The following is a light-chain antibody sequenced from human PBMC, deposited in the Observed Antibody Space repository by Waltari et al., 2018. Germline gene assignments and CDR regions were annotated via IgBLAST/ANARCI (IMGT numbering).Light chain of an antibody. CDR1: NSNMGTNH. CDR3: ATWDSGPKAVV. V-gene: IGLV1-51*01. Sequence: QSVLTQPPSVSAAPGQTVTTSCSGSNSNMGTNHASWYRQVPGRPPKLLIYDNDSRPSGIPDRFSGSKSGTSATLDITGLQTGDEAGYYCATWDSGPKAVVFGGGTRLTVL. J-gene: IGLJ2*01. CDR2: DND.